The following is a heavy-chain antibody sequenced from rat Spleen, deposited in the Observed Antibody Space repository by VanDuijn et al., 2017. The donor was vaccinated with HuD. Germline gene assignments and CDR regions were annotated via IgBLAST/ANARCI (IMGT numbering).Heavy chain of an antibody. V-gene: IGHV5S13*01. D-gene: IGHD1-2*01. CDR3: ARRTIAAIFRYFDF. CDR2: ISTGGGNT. J-gene: IGHJ1*01. Sequence: EVQLAESGGGLVQPGRSLKLSCAASGFTFSNYGMAWVRQTPTKGLEWVASISTGGGNTYYRDSVKGRFTISRDNAKSTLYLQMDSLRSEDTATYYCARRTIAAIFRYFDFWGPGTMVTVSS. CDR1: GFTFSNYG.